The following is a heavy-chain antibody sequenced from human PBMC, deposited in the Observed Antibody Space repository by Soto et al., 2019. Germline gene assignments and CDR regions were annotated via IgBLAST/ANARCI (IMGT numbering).Heavy chain of an antibody. V-gene: IGHV3-30*18. J-gene: IGHJ6*02. CDR2: ISYDGSNK. CDR3: AKDRHSSSPFYYYHYGMAV. CDR1: GFTFSSYG. D-gene: IGHD6-6*01. Sequence: GGSLRLACAASGFTFSSYGMHWVRQAPGKGLEWVAVISYDGSNKYYADSVKGRFTISRDNSKNTLYLQMNSLRAEDTAVYYCAKDRHSSSPFYYYHYGMAVWGQGTTVTVSS.